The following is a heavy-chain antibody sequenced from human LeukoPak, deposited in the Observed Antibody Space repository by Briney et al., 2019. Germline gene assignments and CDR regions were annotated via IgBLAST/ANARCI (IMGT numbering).Heavy chain of an antibody. J-gene: IGHJ3*01. V-gene: IGHV1-18*01. D-gene: IGHD1-26*01. Sequence: ASVKVSCKASGYTFTDYGIHWVRQAPGQGLEWMSWGSTFNGHRLYGQRFQGRVTMTTDPSTTPVYMELTSLTSDDTALYYCARDAVGARAFDVWGQGTMVTVSS. CDR3: ARDAVGARAFDV. CDR2: GSTFNGHR. CDR1: GYTFTDYG.